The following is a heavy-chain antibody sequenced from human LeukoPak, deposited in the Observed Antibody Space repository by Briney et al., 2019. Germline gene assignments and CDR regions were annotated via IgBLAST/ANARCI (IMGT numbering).Heavy chain of an antibody. V-gene: IGHV3-20*04. Sequence: GGSLRLSCAASGFTFDDYGMSWVRQAPGKGLEWVSGFNGNGGSRCCADSVKGRFTIARDNAKNSLYLQMNSLRAEDTALYYCAREGCSSTSCSYFDYWGQGTLVTVSS. CDR3: AREGCSSTSCSYFDY. CDR1: GFTFDDYG. J-gene: IGHJ4*02. D-gene: IGHD2-2*01. CDR2: FNGNGGSR.